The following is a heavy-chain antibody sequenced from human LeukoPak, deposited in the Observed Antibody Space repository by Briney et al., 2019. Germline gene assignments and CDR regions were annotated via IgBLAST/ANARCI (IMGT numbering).Heavy chain of an antibody. J-gene: IGHJ4*02. Sequence: GRSLRLSCAASGFTFGSYGMHWVRQAPGKGLEWVAVIWYDGSNKYYADSVKGRFTISRDNSKNTLYLQMNSLRAEDTAVYYCAKDLVVVAAPDYWGQGTLVTVSS. CDR3: AKDLVVVAAPDY. CDR2: IWYDGSNK. CDR1: GFTFGSYG. D-gene: IGHD2-15*01. V-gene: IGHV3-33*06.